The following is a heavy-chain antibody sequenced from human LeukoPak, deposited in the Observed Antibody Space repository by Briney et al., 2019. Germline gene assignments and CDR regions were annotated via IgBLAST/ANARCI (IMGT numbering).Heavy chain of an antibody. CDR2: ISGSGGST. Sequence: GGSLRLSCAASGFTFSSYAMSWVRQAPGKGLEWVSAISGSGGSTYYADFVKGRFTISRDNSKNTLYLQMNSLRAEDTAVYYCAKDRSGGWYYFDYWGQGTLVTVSS. CDR1: GFTFSSYA. D-gene: IGHD6-19*01. V-gene: IGHV3-23*01. CDR3: AKDRSGGWYYFDY. J-gene: IGHJ4*02.